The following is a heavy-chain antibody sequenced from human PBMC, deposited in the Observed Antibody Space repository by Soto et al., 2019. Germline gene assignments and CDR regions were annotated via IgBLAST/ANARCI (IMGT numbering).Heavy chain of an antibody. V-gene: IGHV3-30*18. J-gene: IGHJ6*02. D-gene: IGHD6-13*01. Sequence: GGSLRLSCAASGFTFSSYGMHWVRQAPGKGLEWVAVISYDGSNKYYADSVKGRFTISRDNSKNTLYLQMNSLRAEDTAVYYWAKEAAAGLYYYYGMDVWGQGTTLTVSS. CDR1: GFTFSSYG. CDR3: AKEAAAGLYYYYGMDV. CDR2: ISYDGSNK.